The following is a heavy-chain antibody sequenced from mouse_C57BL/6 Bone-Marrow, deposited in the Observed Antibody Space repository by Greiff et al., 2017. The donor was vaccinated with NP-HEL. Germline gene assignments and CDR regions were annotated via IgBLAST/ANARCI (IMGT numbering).Heavy chain of an antibody. CDR2: IYPRSGNT. D-gene: IGHD2-5*01. J-gene: IGHJ2*01. CDR1: GYTFTSYG. CDR3: APYYSNYRDY. Sequence: QVHVKQSGAELARPGASVKLSCKASGYTFTSYGISWVKQRTGQGLEWIGEIYPRSGNTYYNEKFKGKATLTADKSSSTAYMELRSLTSEDSAVYFCAPYYSNYRDYWGQGTTLTVSS. V-gene: IGHV1-81*01.